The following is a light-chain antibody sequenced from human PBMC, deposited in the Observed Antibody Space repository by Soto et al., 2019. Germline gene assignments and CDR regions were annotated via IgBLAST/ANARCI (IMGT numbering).Light chain of an antibody. Sequence: QSVLTQPASVSGSPGQSITISCTGTSSDVGAYNYVSWYQQHPAKVSKLMIYDVSNRPSGVSDRFSGSKSGNTASLTISGLQAEDEADYYCYSYTSSSTYVFGTGTKVTVL. V-gene: IGLV2-14*01. CDR1: SSDVGAYNY. J-gene: IGLJ1*01. CDR3: YSYTSSSTYV. CDR2: DVS.